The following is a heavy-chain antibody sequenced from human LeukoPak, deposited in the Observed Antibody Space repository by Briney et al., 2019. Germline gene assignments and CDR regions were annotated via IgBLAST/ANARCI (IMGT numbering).Heavy chain of an antibody. J-gene: IGHJ1*01. CDR1: EFTFSTYW. CDR2: IKSDGGT. Sequence: TGGSLRLSCAASEFTFSTYWMHWVRQAPGKGLVWVSRIKSDGGTNYADSVKGRFTISRDNAKKTVSLQMNSLRPEDTGVYYCARVPSEIGGYYPEYFRHWGQGTLVTVSS. D-gene: IGHD3-22*01. CDR3: ARVPSEIGGYYPEYFRH. V-gene: IGHV3-74*01.